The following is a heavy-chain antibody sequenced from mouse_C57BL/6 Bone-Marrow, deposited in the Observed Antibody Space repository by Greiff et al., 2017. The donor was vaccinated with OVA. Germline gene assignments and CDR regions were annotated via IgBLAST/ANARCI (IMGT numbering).Heavy chain of an antibody. V-gene: IGHV1-69*01. CDR2: IDPSDNYT. D-gene: IGHD1-1*01. CDR1: GYTFTSYW. J-gene: IGHJ3*01. CDR3: ARESYYYGSSGY. Sequence: QVQLQQPGAELVMPGASVKLSCKASGYTFTSYWMHWVKQRPGQGLEWIGEIDPSDNYTTYNQKFKGKSTLTVDKSSSTAYMQLSSLTSEDSAVYYCARESYYYGSSGYWGQGTLVTVSA.